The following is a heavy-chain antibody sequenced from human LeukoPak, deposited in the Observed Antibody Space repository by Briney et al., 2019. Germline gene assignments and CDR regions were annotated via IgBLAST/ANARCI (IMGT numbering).Heavy chain of an antibody. CDR2: IIPILGIA. Sequence: SVKVSCKASGGTFSSYAISWVRQAPGQGLEWMGRIIPILGIANYAQKFQGRVTITADKSTSAAYMELSSLRSEDTAVYYCARDGAMVRGVPGSWYFDLWGRGTLVTVSS. CDR1: GGTFSSYA. J-gene: IGHJ2*01. D-gene: IGHD3-10*01. CDR3: ARDGAMVRGVPGSWYFDL. V-gene: IGHV1-69*04.